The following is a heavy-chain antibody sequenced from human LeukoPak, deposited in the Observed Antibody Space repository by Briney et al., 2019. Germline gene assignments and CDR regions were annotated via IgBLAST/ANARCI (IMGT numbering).Heavy chain of an antibody. CDR2: ICHSGST. D-gene: IGHD6-19*01. CDR3: AREMTYTGGWGPFDY. CDR1: GGSISGYC. Sequence: SETLSLTCTVSGGSISGYCWDWIRQPPGKGLEWIGYICHSGSTNSNPSLKSRVTLSVDTSKNQFSLRLTSLTAADTAVYFCAREMTYTGGWGPFDYWGPGALLTVLS. J-gene: IGHJ4*02. V-gene: IGHV4-59*01.